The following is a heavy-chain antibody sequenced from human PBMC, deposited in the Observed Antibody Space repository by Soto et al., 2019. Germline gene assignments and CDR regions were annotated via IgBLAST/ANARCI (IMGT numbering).Heavy chain of an antibody. Sequence: QLQLQESGPGLVKPSETLSLTCTVSGGSISSSSYYWGWIRQPPGKGLEWIGSIYYSGSTYYNPAPKSRVTISVDTSKNQFSLKLNSVTAADTAVYYCAVVVVAAVDYWGQGTLVTVSS. CDR3: AVVVVAAVDY. V-gene: IGHV4-39*01. D-gene: IGHD2-15*01. J-gene: IGHJ4*02. CDR1: GGSISSSSYY. CDR2: IYYSGST.